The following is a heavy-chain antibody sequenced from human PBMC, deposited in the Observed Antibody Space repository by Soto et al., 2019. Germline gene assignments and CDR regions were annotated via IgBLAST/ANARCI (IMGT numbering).Heavy chain of an antibody. J-gene: IGHJ5*02. CDR1: GFTFSSYA. CDR3: AKDLLWSSSWHEEYNWFDP. Sequence: GGSLRLSCAASGFTFSSYAMSWVRQAPGKGLEWVSAISGSGGSTYYADSVKGRFTISRDNSKNTLYLQMNSLRAEDTAVYYCAKDLLWSSSWHEEYNWFDPWGQGTLVTVSS. V-gene: IGHV3-23*01. D-gene: IGHD6-13*01. CDR2: ISGSGGST.